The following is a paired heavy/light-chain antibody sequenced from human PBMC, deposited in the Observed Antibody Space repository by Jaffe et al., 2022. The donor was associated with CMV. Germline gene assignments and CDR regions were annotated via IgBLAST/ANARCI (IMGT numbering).Heavy chain of an antibody. Sequence: QVQLQESGPGLVKPSETLSLTCTVSGGSISSYYWSWIRQPAGKGLEWIGRIYTSGSTNYNPSLKSRVTMSVDTSKNQFSLKLSSVTAADTAVYYCARDRPYSSGWFPFDYWGQGTLVTVSS. CDR2: IYTSGST. J-gene: IGHJ4*02. V-gene: IGHV4-4*07. CDR1: GGSISSYY. CDR3: ARDRPYSSGWFPFDY. D-gene: IGHD6-19*01.
Light chain of an antibody. CDR2: KVS. Sequence: DVVMTQSPLSLPVTLGQPASISCRSSQSLVYSDGNTYLNWFQQRPGQSPRRLIYKVSNRDSGVPDRFSGSGSGTDFTLKISRVEAEDVGVYYCMQGTHWPAFGQGTKVEIK. CDR3: MQGTHWPA. V-gene: IGKV2-30*01. CDR1: QSLVYSDGNTY. J-gene: IGKJ1*01.